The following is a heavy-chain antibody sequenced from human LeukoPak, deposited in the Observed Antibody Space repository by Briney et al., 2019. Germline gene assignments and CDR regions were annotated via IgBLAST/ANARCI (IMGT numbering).Heavy chain of an antibody. D-gene: IGHD4-23*01. Sequence: SETLSLTCNVSGVSISSSIYYWAWIRKPPGKGLERTGSIFYSGSAYYSPSLKSRLAIPLDTSKNQFSLKLSSVTAADTAVYYCARIGHGANSHLKWYFDLWGRGTLVTVSS. J-gene: IGHJ2*01. CDR3: ARIGHGANSHLKWYFDL. CDR2: IFYSGSA. CDR1: GVSISSSIYY. V-gene: IGHV4-39*01.